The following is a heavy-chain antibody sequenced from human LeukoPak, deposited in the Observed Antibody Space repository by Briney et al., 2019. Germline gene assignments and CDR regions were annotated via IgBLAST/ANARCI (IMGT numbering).Heavy chain of an antibody. J-gene: IGHJ4*02. D-gene: IGHD4-17*01. CDR2: IYYTGST. Sequence: SETLSLTRTVSGGSISSYYWSWIRQPPGKGLEWIGYIYYTGSTDYNLSLKSRVAISVDTSKNQFSLKLSSVTAADTAVYYCARFYGDYALDYWGQGTLVTVSS. CDR1: GGSISSYY. CDR3: ARFYGDYALDY. V-gene: IGHV4-59*01.